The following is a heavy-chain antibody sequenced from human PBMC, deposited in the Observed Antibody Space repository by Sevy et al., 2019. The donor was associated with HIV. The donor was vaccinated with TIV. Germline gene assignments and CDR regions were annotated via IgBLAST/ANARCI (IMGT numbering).Heavy chain of an antibody. Sequence: GGSLRLSCAASGFTFSDYAMNWVRQAPGKGLEWVSAINGKGRSTHYTDSVEGRFTISRDNAKSTLYLEMNSLRVEDTAVYYCANTINSGGGVVPAANYYYYGLDVWGQGTTVTVSS. V-gene: IGHV3-23*01. CDR3: ANTINSGGGVVPAANYYYYGLDV. D-gene: IGHD2-2*01. J-gene: IGHJ6*02. CDR2: INGKGRST. CDR1: GFTFSDYA.